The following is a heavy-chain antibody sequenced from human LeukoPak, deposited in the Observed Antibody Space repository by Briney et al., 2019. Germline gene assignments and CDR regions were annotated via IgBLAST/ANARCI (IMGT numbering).Heavy chain of an antibody. CDR1: GDSDSSNSAA. CDR2: TYYRSKWYN. CDR3: ARDIVVVAATNYFDY. Sequence: SQTLSLTCATSGDSDSSNSAAWNWIRQSPSRGLEWLGRTYYRSKWYNDYAVSVKSRITINPDTSKNQFSLQLNSVTPEDTAVYYCARDIVVVAATNYFDYWGQGTLVTVSS. D-gene: IGHD2-15*01. V-gene: IGHV6-1*01. J-gene: IGHJ4*02.